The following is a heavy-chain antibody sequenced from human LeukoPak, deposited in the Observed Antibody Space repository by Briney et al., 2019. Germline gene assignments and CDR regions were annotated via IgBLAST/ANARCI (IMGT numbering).Heavy chain of an antibody. D-gene: IGHD6-13*01. CDR3: AKDSGSSSYLGAFDY. CDR1: GFTFDDYA. Sequence: GGSLRLSCAASGFTFDDYAMHWVRQAPGKGLEWVSGISWNSGSIGYADSVKGRFTISRDNAKNSLYLQMNSLRAEDTALYYCAKDSGSSSYLGAFDYWGQGTLVTVSS. CDR2: ISWNSGSI. V-gene: IGHV3-9*01. J-gene: IGHJ4*02.